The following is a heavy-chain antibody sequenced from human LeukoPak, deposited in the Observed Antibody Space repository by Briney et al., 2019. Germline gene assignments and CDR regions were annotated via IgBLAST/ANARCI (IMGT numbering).Heavy chain of an antibody. CDR1: GFTFGNYA. CDR2: ISGSGGST. CDR3: AKDLPDYGGNSGPKFGAFDI. D-gene: IGHD4-23*01. Sequence: PGGSLRLSCAASGFTFGNYAMSWVRQAPGKGLEWVSAISGSGGSTYYADSVKGRFTISRDNSKNTLYLQMNSLRAEDTAVYYCAKDLPDYGGNSGPKFGAFDIWGQGTMVTVSS. V-gene: IGHV3-23*01. J-gene: IGHJ3*02.